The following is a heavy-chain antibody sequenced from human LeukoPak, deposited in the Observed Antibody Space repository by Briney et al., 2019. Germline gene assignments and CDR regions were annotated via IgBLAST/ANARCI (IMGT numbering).Heavy chain of an antibody. CDR3: AIVPPWIPNDAFDI. V-gene: IGHV3-23*01. D-gene: IGHD5-18*01. J-gene: IGHJ3*02. CDR1: GFGFNTYA. Sequence: GGSLRLSCVPSGFGFNTYAMSWVRQASGKGLEWVPAISGSGGSTYYADSVKGRFTISRDNSKNTLYLQMNSLRAEDTAVYYCAIVPPWIPNDAFDIWGQGTMVTVSS. CDR2: ISGSGGST.